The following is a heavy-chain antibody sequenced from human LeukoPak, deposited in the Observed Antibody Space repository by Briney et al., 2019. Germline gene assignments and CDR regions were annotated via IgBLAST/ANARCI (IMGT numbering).Heavy chain of an antibody. CDR2: INHSGST. CDR1: GGSFSGHY. V-gene: IGHV4-34*01. CDR3: ARGPTAVAGWKYFDL. J-gene: IGHJ2*01. Sequence: SETLSLTCAVYGGSFSGHYWSWIRQPPGKGLEWVGEINHSGSTNYNPSLKSRVTISVDTSKNQFSLKLSSVTAADTAVYYCARGPTAVAGWKYFDLWGRGTLVTVSS. D-gene: IGHD6-19*01.